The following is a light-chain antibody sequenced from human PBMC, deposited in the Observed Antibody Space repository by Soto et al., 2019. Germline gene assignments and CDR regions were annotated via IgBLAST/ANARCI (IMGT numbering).Light chain of an antibody. CDR3: LLYLISGVSM. CDR1: SGPVSTGNY. Sequence: QAVVTQQPSFSVSPGGTITLTCGLSSGPVSTGNYPSWYQQNPGQAPRTLIYSTSTRSFGVPDRFSGSILGNKAALTITGAQSDDESDYYCLLYLISGVSMFGGGTKLTVL. V-gene: IGLV8-61*01. J-gene: IGLJ3*02. CDR2: STS.